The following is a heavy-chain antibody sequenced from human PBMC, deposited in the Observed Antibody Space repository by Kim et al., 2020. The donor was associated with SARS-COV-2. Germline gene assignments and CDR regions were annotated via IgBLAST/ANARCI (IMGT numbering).Heavy chain of an antibody. CDR2: ISSSSSYI. J-gene: IGHJ5*02. V-gene: IGHV3-21*01. CDR3: ASLDGFGALLIDLFDP. Sequence: GGSLRLSCASSGFTFSSYSMNWVRQAPGKGLEWVSSISSSSSYIYYADSVKGRFTISIDNAKNSLYLQMNSLRAEDTAVYDCASLDGFGALLIDLFDPWG. CDR1: GFTFSSYS. D-gene: IGHD3-10*01.